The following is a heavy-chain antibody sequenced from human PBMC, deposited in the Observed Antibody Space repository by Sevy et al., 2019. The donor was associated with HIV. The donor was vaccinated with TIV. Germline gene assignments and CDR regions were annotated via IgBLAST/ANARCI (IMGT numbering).Heavy chain of an antibody. Sequence: GGSLRLSCAASGFTFDDYGMSWVRQAPGKGLEWVSGINWNGGSTGYADSVKGRFTISRDNAKNSLYLQMNSLRAEDTALYYCARDAYYYDSSSPFDYWGQGTLVTVSS. CDR2: INWNGGST. D-gene: IGHD3-22*01. CDR1: GFTFDDYG. V-gene: IGHV3-20*04. CDR3: ARDAYYYDSSSPFDY. J-gene: IGHJ4*02.